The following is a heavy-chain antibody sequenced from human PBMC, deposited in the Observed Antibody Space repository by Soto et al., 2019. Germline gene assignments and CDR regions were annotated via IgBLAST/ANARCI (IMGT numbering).Heavy chain of an antibody. CDR1: GFTFSSYA. V-gene: IGHV3-23*01. D-gene: IGHD1-26*01. CDR2: ISGSGGST. Sequence: EVQLLESGGGLVQPGGSLRLSCAASGFTFSSYAMSWVRQAPGKGLEWVSTISGSGGSTYYADSVKGRFTISRDNSKNTGYLQMNRLRAEDTDVYYCAKEGWEAYGMDVWGQGTTVTVSS. J-gene: IGHJ6*02. CDR3: AKEGWEAYGMDV.